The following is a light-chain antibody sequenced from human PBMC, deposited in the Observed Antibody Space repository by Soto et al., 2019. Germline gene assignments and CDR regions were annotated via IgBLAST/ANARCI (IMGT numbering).Light chain of an antibody. CDR2: DTS. V-gene: IGKV3-11*01. J-gene: IGKJ2*01. CDR3: QQRGTWPPT. CDR1: QSGTFY. Sequence: EIVLTQSPATLSLSPGQRATLSCRASQSGTFYLAWYQQKPGQAPRLLIYDTSNRATGIPARFSGSGSGTEFTLTISSLEPGDFAVYYCQQRGTWPPTFGQGTKLEIK.